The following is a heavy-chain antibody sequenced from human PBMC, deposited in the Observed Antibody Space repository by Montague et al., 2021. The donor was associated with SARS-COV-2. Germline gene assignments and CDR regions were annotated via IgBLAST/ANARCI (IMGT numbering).Heavy chain of an antibody. D-gene: IGHD5-18*01. CDR2: IDTSGSP. Sequence: SETLSLTCTVSGASISSSYWGWIRQTAGKGLEWIGRIDTSGSPKYNPSLKSRVTMSLDTFKNQFSLKVNSVTVADAAMYFCARDGRRLYTYGSLDYWGQGILVTVSS. CDR3: ARDGRRLYTYGSLDY. V-gene: IGHV4-4*07. CDR1: GASISSSY. J-gene: IGHJ4*02.